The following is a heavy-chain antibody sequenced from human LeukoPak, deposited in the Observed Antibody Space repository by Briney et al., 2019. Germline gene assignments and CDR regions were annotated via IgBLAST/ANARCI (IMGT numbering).Heavy chain of an antibody. J-gene: IGHJ6*03. CDR1: GFTFSSYT. V-gene: IGHV3-21*01. D-gene: IGHD1-14*01. Sequence: GGSLRLSCAASGFTFSSYTMNWVRQAPGKGLEWVSSISSSSSYIYYADSVKGRFTISRDNAKNSLYLQMNSLRAEDTAVYYCARDGTYYYMDVWGKGTTVTVSS. CDR2: ISSSSSYI. CDR3: ARDGTYYYMDV.